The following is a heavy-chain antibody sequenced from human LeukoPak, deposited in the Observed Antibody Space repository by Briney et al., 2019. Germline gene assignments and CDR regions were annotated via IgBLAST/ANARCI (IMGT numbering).Heavy chain of an antibody. Sequence: ASVKVSCKASGYTFASYGISWVRQAPGQGLEWMGWISAYNGNTNYAQKLQGSVTMTTDTSTSTAYMELRSLRSDDTAVYYCARVAEYGENGDYWGQGTLVTVSS. CDR3: ARVAEYGENGDY. CDR1: GYTFASYG. V-gene: IGHV1-18*01. D-gene: IGHD4-17*01. J-gene: IGHJ4*02. CDR2: ISAYNGNT.